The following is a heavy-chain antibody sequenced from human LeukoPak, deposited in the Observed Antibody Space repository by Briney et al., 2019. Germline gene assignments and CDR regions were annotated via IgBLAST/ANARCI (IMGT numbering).Heavy chain of an antibody. CDR1: GHTFTSYA. V-gene: IGHV1-3*03. J-gene: IGHJ3*02. D-gene: IGHD6-13*01. CDR2: INAGNGNT. Sequence: ASVKVSCKASGHTFTSYAMHWVRQAPGQRLEWMGWINAGNGNTKYSKEFQGRVTITRDTSASTAYMELRSLRSEDMAVYYCARVAAAGSFDIWCQGTMVIVSS. CDR3: ARVAAAGSFDI.